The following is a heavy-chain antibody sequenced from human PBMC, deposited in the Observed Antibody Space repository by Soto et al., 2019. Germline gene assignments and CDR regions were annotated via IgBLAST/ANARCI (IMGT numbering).Heavy chain of an antibody. J-gene: IGHJ4*02. D-gene: IGHD2-15*01. V-gene: IGHV1-2*02. CDR2: INPKSGDT. Sequence: GDSVKVSCKASGYIFTAYSMHGVRQAPGQGIEWLGWINPKSGDTIYAQKLQDRVTMTCDTSVSTAYLELSRLSSDDTALYYCAREASAVVSFDDWGQGTLVTVSS. CDR1: GYIFTAYS. CDR3: AREASAVVSFDD.